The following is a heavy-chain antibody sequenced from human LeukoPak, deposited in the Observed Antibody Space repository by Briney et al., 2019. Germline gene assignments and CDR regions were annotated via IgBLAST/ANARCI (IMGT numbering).Heavy chain of an antibody. CDR1: GGSISSSSDY. V-gene: IGHV4-39*01. CDR3: ARTAAAWF. J-gene: IGHJ6*04. D-gene: IGHD2-2*01. Sequence: PPETRALTCTVSGGSISSSSDYWGRIRQPPGKGLEWIGSINYSGTTYYNPSLKSRVSMSVDTPKNQFSLKLSSVTAADTAVYYCARTAAAWFWGKGAIVSVSS. CDR2: INYSGTT.